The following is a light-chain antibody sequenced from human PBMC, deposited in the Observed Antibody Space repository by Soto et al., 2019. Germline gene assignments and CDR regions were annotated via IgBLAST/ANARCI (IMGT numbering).Light chain of an antibody. CDR2: RNN. CDR1: SSNIGLGYD. CDR3: HCYDSGLSGWV. V-gene: IGLV1-40*01. J-gene: IGLJ3*02. Sequence: QSVLTQPPSVSGAPGQRVTISCTGSSSNIGLGYDVHWYQQLPGAAPKLLIYRNNYRPSGVPDRFSGSKSGASASLAITGLQAEDEADYYCHCYDSGLSGWVFGGGTKLTVL.